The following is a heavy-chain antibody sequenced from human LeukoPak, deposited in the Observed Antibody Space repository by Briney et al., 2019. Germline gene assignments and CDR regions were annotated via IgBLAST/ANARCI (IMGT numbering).Heavy chain of an antibody. CDR1: GYTLTNYN. V-gene: IGHV1-18*01. Sequence: ASVKLSCKASGYTLTNYNISWVRQAPGQGLEWMGWINTNKGDTLYAQKLQGRVTMTADTSTNTAYMELRSLRFDDTAVYYCAREFGHCYGDNCFYFFDTWGEGFRVTVSS. CDR2: INTNKGDT. CDR3: AREFGHCYGDNCFYFFDT. D-gene: IGHD4-23*01. J-gene: IGHJ4*02.